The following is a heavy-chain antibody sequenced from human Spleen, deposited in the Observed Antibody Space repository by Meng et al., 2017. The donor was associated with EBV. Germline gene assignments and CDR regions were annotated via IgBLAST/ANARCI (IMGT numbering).Heavy chain of an antibody. V-gene: IGHV1-69*01. Sequence: VLLVESGGEEVKPRSSLVISCCKSGGTFSSDDVSWVRPHPAQGLLGMGGGIPTYDGTTYDQKFLGRVTMTADESSKTNYYKLSSLVIAEETVDYCCARAGRRFSFDYWGQGTLVTVSS. J-gene: IGHJ4*02. CDR2: GIPTYDGT. D-gene: IGHD3-10*01. CDR1: GGTFSSDD. CDR3: CARAGRRFSFDY.